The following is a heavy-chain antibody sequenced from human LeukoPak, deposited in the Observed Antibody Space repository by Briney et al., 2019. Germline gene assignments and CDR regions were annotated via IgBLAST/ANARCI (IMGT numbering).Heavy chain of an antibody. Sequence: QPGGSLRLSCAASGFTVSSNYMSWVRQAPGKGLEWVSVIYSGGSTYYADSVKGRFTISRDNSKNTLYLQMNSLRAEDTAVYYCARARGYSYGYSFDYWGQGTLVTVSS. CDR2: IYSGGST. D-gene: IGHD5-18*01. J-gene: IGHJ4*02. V-gene: IGHV3-66*01. CDR1: GFTVSSNY. CDR3: ARARGYSYGYSFDY.